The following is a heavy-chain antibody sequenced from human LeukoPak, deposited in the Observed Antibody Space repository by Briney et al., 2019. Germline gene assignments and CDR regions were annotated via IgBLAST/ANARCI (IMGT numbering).Heavy chain of an antibody. Sequence: PSETLSLTCTVSGCSISSGGYYWSWIRQHPGKGLEWIGYIYYSGSTYYNPSLKSRVTISVDTSKNQFSLKLSSVTAADTAVYYCARDQSAAMAAFDIWGQGTMVTVSS. J-gene: IGHJ3*02. CDR2: IYYSGST. CDR1: GCSISSGGYY. CDR3: ARDQSAAMAAFDI. V-gene: IGHV4-31*03. D-gene: IGHD5-18*01.